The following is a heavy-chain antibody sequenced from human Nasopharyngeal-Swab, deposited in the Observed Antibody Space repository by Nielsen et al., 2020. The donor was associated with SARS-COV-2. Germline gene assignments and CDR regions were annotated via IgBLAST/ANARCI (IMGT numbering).Heavy chain of an antibody. J-gene: IGHJ4*02. CDR3: ARGSIRGIIISDFDY. Sequence: GGFLRLSCAASGFTFSDYYMSWIRQAPGKGLEWVSYISSSSSYTNYADSVKGRFTISRDNAKNSLYLQMYSLRADDTAVYYCARGSIRGIIISDFDYWGQGTLVTVSS. CDR2: ISSSSSYT. V-gene: IGHV3-11*05. CDR1: GFTFSDYY. D-gene: IGHD3-10*01.